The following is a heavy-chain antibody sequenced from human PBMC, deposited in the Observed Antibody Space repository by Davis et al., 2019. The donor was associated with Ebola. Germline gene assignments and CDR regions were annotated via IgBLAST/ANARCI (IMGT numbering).Heavy chain of an antibody. V-gene: IGHV4-59*12. CDR2: IDYSGRT. J-gene: IGHJ4*02. D-gene: IGHD6-19*01. CDR1: GDSISTYY. CDR3: ARDLAGTRFDS. Sequence: SETLPLTCTVSGDSISTYYWSWIRQPPGKGLEWIGYIDYSGRTNYNPALKSRVTMSVDTSKKQFSLMLTSVIAADTAVYYCARDLAGTRFDSWGQGTLVTVSS.